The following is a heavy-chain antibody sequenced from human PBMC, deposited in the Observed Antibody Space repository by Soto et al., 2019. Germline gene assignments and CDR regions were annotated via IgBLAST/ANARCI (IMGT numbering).Heavy chain of an antibody. D-gene: IGHD4-17*01. Sequence: ASVKVSRKASGYTFTSYDINWVRQATGQGLEWMGWMKPNSGNTGYAQKFQGRVTTTRNTSISTAYMELSSLRSEDTAVYYCARQNDYGDYVSYFQHWGQGTLVTVSS. J-gene: IGHJ1*01. CDR2: MKPNSGNT. V-gene: IGHV1-8*01. CDR1: GYTFTSYD. CDR3: ARQNDYGDYVSYFQH.